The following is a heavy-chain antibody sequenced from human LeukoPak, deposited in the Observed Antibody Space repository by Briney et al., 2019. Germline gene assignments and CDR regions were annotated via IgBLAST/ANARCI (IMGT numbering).Heavy chain of an antibody. V-gene: IGHV1-8*01. CDR2: MNPNSGNT. J-gene: IGHJ6*02. Sequence: ASVKVSCKASGYTFTNYDINWVRQATGKGLEWMEWMNPNSGNTGYAQKFQGRVTMTRNTSISTAYMELSSLRSEDTAVYYCARVDCSSTSCYKSYYYYGMDVWGQGTTVTVSS. CDR1: GYTFTNYD. CDR3: ARVDCSSTSCYKSYYYYGMDV. D-gene: IGHD2-2*02.